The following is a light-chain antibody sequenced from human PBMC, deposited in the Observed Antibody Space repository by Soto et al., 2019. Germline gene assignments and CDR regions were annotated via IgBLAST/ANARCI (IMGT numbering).Light chain of an antibody. CDR3: SSYTSSSTLV. Sequence: QSALTQPASVSGSPGQSITISCTGTSSDVGGYNYVSWYQQHPGKAPKLMIYDVSNRPSGVSNRFSGSKSCNTASLTISGLQAEDEAHYYCSSYTSSSTLVFGGGTKLTVL. V-gene: IGLV2-14*01. CDR1: SSDVGGYNY. CDR2: DVS. J-gene: IGLJ2*01.